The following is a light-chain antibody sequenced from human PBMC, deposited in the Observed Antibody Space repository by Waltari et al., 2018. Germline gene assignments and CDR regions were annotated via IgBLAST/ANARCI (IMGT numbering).Light chain of an antibody. CDR1: QVLPKS. J-gene: IGKJ2*01. CDR2: AAS. CDR3: QQYYTIPYT. Sequence: DIQMTQSPSSLSTSVGDRVTITCRASQVLPKSIAWYQQKPGKAPKLLVYAASRLESGVPSRFSGSGSGTDYTLTIRSLQPEDFASYYCQQYYTIPYTFGQGTKLEIK. V-gene: IGKV1-NL1*01.